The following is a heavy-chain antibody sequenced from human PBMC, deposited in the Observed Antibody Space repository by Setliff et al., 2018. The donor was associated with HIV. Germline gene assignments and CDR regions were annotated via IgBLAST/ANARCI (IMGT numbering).Heavy chain of an antibody. CDR1: GGSISSSSYY. CDR2: IYYRGST. CDR3: ASHGGYSQPY. V-gene: IGHV4-39*07. J-gene: IGHJ4*02. Sequence: PSETLSLTCTVSGGSISSSSYYWGWIRQPPGKGLEWIGSIYYRGSTYNNPSLKSRVTISVDTSKNQFSLKLSSVTAADTAVYYCASHGGYSQPYWGQGTLVTVSS. D-gene: IGHD3-22*01.